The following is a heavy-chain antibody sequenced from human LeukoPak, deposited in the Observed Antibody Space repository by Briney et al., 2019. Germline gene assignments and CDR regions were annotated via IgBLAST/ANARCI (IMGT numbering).Heavy chain of an antibody. D-gene: IGHD1-26*01. CDR1: GFTFSRYA. V-gene: IGHV3-64D*06. Sequence: PGGSLRLSCSASGFTFSRYAMRWVRQAPGKGLDYVSSITSDGGSTYYADSVKDRFTISRDNSKNTLSLQMSSLRTEDTAVYYCLRDAQWGGVGDYWGQGTLVTVSS. CDR3: LRDAQWGGVGDY. J-gene: IGHJ4*02. CDR2: ITSDGGST.